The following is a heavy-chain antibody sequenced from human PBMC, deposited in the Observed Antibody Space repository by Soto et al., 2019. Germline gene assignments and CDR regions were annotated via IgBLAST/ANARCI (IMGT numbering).Heavy chain of an antibody. J-gene: IGHJ4*02. Sequence: SETLSLTCTVSGGSISSYYWSWIRQPPGKGLEWIGYIYYSGSTNYNPSLKSRVTISVDTSKNQFSLKLSSVTAADTAVYYCARRYCSSTSCHDYWGQGTLVTVSS. CDR1: GGSISSYY. D-gene: IGHD2-2*01. CDR2: IYYSGST. V-gene: IGHV4-59*08. CDR3: ARRYCSSTSCHDY.